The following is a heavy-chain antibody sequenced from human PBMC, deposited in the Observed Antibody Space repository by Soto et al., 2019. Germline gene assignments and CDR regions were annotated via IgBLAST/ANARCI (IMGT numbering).Heavy chain of an antibody. CDR2: INAGNGNT. Sequence: QVQLVQSGAEVKKPGASVKVSCKASGYTFTSYAMHWVRQAPGQRLEWMGWINAGNGNTKYSQKFQGRVTITRDTAASTADMELSSLRSEDTAVDYCARGPGGTDVPGDYWGQGTLVTVST. CDR1: GYTFTSYA. CDR3: ARGPGGTDVPGDY. V-gene: IGHV1-3*01. D-gene: IGHD2-15*01. J-gene: IGHJ4*02.